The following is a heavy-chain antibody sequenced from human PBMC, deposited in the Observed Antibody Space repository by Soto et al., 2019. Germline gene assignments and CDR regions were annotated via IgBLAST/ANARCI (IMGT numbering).Heavy chain of an antibody. CDR1: GFTFSSCS. V-gene: IGHV3-48*02. J-gene: IGHJ4*02. D-gene: IGHD2-8*01. Sequence: EVQLLESGGGLVQPGGSLRLSCAASGFTFSSCSMNWVRQAPGKGLEWVSFISGSGTTKYYADSVKGRFTISRDNAKNSLYLQMSSLRDEDTAIYYCAKYCSKDVCFDYWGQGTLVTVSS. CDR3: AKYCSKDVCFDY. CDR2: ISGSGTTK.